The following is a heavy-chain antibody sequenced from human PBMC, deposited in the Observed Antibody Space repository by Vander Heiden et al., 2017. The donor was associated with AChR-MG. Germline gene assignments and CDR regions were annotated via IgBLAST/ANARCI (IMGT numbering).Heavy chain of an antibody. V-gene: IGHV1-18*04. J-gene: IGHJ6*02. CDR3: AREFRYDIWSGSPPYYYGMDV. CDR1: GYNFTSYG. Sequence: QVHLAQSGAEVKKPGASVKVSCKASGYNFTSYGISWVRQAPGQGLEWMGWISVYNGNTKYAQKLQGRVTMTTDTSTHTAYMELGSLRSDDTAMYYCAREFRYDIWSGSPPYYYGMDVWGQGTTVTVSS. D-gene: IGHD3-3*01. CDR2: ISVYNGNT.